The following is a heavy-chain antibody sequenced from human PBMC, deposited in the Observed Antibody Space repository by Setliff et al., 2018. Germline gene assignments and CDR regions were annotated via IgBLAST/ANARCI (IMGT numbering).Heavy chain of an antibody. CDR3: ARGRDVAARLLDT. CDR1: GGTFSDYY. V-gene: IGHV4-34*01. Sequence: SETLSLTCTAYGGTFSDYYWTWIRQPPGKGLEWIGEINHSGTTNYNPSLKSRVTISVDTSKNQFSLTMSSVTAADAAVYYCARGRDVAARLLDTWGQGSRGTVSS. J-gene: IGHJ5*02. CDR2: INHSGTT. D-gene: IGHD6-6*01.